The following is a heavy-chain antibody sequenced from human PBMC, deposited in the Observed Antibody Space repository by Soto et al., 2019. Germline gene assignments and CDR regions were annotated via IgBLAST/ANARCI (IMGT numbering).Heavy chain of an antibody. J-gene: IGHJ3*02. CDR3: ARDRGYPDSFDI. CDR2: INSDGSTI. V-gene: IGHV3-74*01. D-gene: IGHD3-10*01. Sequence: GGSLRLSCAASGFNFGPFWMHWVRQVPGKGLEWVSHINSDGSTIVYADSVKGRFTISRDNAKSTLFLQMNSLRVEDTAVYYCARDRGYPDSFDIWGQGTMVTVSS. CDR1: GFNFGPFW.